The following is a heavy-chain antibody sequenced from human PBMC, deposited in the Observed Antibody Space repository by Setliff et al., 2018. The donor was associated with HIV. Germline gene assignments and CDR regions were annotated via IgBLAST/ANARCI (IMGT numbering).Heavy chain of an antibody. Sequence: PSETLSLTCTVSGGSISNYYWSWLRQPPGKGLEWIGYISYTGSTNYNPSLKSRVTISVDTSKNQFSLKLSSVTAADTSVYYCAGGLHYGLGKFGYCSQGPLVTVSS. CDR1: GGSISNYY. J-gene: IGHJ4*02. CDR3: AGGLHYGLGKFGY. CDR2: ISYTGST. D-gene: IGHD3-10*01. V-gene: IGHV4-59*01.